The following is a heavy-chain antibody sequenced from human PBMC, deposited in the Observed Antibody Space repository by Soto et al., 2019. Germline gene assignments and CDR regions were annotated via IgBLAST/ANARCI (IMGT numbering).Heavy chain of an antibody. D-gene: IGHD3-22*01. CDR3: YYYDGSGSGY. J-gene: IGHJ4*02. Sequence: EVQLVESGGGLVKPGGSLRLSCAASGFTFSNAWMNWVRQAPGKGLEWVGRIKSKTDGGTTDYAAPVKGRFTISRDDSKNTLYPQMNSLKTEDTAVYYAYYYDGSGSGYWGQGTLVTVSS. V-gene: IGHV3-15*07. CDR1: GFTFSNAW. CDR2: IKSKTDGGTT.